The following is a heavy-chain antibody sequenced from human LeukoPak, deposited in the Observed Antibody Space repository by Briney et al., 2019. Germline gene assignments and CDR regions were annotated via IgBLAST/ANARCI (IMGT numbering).Heavy chain of an antibody. D-gene: IGHD6-19*01. CDR2: IYTSGST. CDR1: GGSISSGSYY. V-gene: IGHV4-61*02. J-gene: IGHJ4*02. CDR3: ARDDSSGWYGGLDY. Sequence: SQTLSLTCTVSGGSISSGSYYWSWIRQPAGKGLEWIGRIYTSGSTNYNPSLKSRVTISVDTSKNQLSLKLSSVTAADTAVYYCARDDSSGWYGGLDYWGQGTLVTVSS.